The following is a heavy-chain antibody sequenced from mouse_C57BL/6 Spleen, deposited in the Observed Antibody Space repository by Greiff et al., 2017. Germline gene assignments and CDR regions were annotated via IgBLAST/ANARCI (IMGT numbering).Heavy chain of an antibody. CDR2: IHPNSGIT. CDR1: GYTFTSYW. CDR3: ARELITTVVPYYAMDY. V-gene: IGHV1-64*01. D-gene: IGHD1-1*01. J-gene: IGHJ4*01. Sequence: VQLQQSGAELVKPGASVKLSCKASGYTFTSYWMHWVKQRPGQGLEWIGMIHPNSGITNYNEKFKSKATLTVDKSSSTAYMQLSSLTSEDSAVYYCARELITTVVPYYAMDYWGQGTSVTVSS.